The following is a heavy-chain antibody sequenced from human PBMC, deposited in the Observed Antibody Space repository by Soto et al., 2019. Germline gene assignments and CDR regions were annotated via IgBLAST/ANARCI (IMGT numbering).Heavy chain of an antibody. D-gene: IGHD2-21*01. CDR3: AKIFGGNSGYYYYGMDV. CDR1: GFTFSAYG. Sequence: PGGSLRLSCAASGFTFSAYGMHWVRQAPGKGLEWVAVISYDGSNKYYLESVKGRFSISRDNSKNTLYLQMNSLRGEDTALYYCAKIFGGNSGYYYYGMDVWGQGTTVTVSS. J-gene: IGHJ6*02. CDR2: ISYDGSNK. V-gene: IGHV3-30*18.